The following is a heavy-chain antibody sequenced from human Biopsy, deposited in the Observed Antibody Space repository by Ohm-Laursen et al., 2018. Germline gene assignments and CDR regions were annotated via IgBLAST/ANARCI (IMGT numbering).Heavy chain of an antibody. J-gene: IGHJ4*02. CDR3: AADINVWNVNY. V-gene: IGHV1-24*01. Sequence: ASVKVSCKVYGYSLTELSMHWVRQAPGQGLEWMGGSAPENGRIVYSQKFQGRVTMTEDTSTSTAYMEVWRLRSDDTAVYYCAADINVWNVNYWGQGTQVIVSS. CDR1: GYSLTELS. CDR2: SAPENGRI. D-gene: IGHD1-1*01.